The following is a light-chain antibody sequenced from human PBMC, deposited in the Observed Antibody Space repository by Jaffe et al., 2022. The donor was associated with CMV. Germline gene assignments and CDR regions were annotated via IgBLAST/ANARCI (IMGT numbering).Light chain of an antibody. Sequence: QSALTQPASVSGSPGQSITISCTGTSSDVGDYNYVSWYQQHPGKAPKLMIYGVNNRPSGLSNRFSGSKSGNTASLTISGLQAEDEADYYCSSYASTNSVVFGGGTKLTVL. CDR3: SSYASTNSVV. J-gene: IGLJ2*01. CDR1: SSDVGDYNY. V-gene: IGLV2-14*03. CDR2: GVN.